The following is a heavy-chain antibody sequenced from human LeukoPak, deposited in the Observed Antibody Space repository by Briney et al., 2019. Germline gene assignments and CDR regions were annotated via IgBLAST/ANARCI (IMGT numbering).Heavy chain of an antibody. V-gene: IGHV3-30*01. D-gene: IGHD3-10*01. CDR2: ISSGGVYE. CDR1: GFTFSNYA. Sequence: GRSLRLSRAASGFTFSNYAMHWVRQAPGKGLEWVSIISSGGVYEYYADSVKGRFTISRDNSKNTLYLQLNSLRPEDTAVYYCARDSTYYYDSGSSGPHYFDNWGQGTLVTVSS. J-gene: IGHJ4*02. CDR3: ARDSTYYYDSGSSGPHYFDN.